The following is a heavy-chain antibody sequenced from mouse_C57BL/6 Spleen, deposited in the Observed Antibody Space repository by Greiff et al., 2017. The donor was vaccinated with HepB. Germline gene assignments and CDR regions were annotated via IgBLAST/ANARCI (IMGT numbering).Heavy chain of an antibody. Sequence: VQVVESGPGLVQPSQSLSITCTVSGFSLTSYGVHWVRQSPGKGLEWLGVIWSGGSTDYNAAFISRLSISKDNSKSQVFFKMNSLQADDTAIYYCARGNGYWYFDVWGTGTTVTVSS. V-gene: IGHV2-2*01. J-gene: IGHJ1*03. D-gene: IGHD1-1*02. CDR1: GFSLTSYG. CDR3: ARGNGYWYFDV. CDR2: IWSGGST.